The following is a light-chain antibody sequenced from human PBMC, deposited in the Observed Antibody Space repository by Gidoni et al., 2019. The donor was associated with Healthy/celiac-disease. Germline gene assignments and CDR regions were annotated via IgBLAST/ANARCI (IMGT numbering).Light chain of an antibody. J-gene: IGLJ3*02. CDR1: SGSVSTRSY. CDR3: VLYMGSGIGV. Sequence: QTVVTQEPSFSVSPGRTGTLTCGLSSGSVSTRSYPIWYQQSPCHAPRTLIYSPNTRSSWVPDRFSGSILGNKAALTISWAQADYESDYYCVLYMGSGIGVFGGGTKLTVL. V-gene: IGLV8-61*01. CDR2: SPN.